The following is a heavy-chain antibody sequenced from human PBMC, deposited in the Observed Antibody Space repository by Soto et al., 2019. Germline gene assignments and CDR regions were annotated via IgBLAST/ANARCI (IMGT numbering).Heavy chain of an antibody. CDR2: IYYSGST. CDR3: AGGDSGHYYFDY. CDR1: GGSVSSGGYY. D-gene: IGHD2-21*02. Sequence: PSETLSLTCTVSGGSVSSGGYYWSWIRQHPGKGLEWIGYIYYSGSTYYNPSLKSRVTISVDTSKNQFSLKLSSVTAADTAVYYCAGGDSGHYYFDYWGHGTLVTVSS. V-gene: IGHV4-31*03. J-gene: IGHJ4*01.